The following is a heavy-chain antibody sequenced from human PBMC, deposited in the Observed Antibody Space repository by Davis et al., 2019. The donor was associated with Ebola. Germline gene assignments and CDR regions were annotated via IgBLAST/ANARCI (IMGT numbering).Heavy chain of an antibody. J-gene: IGHJ6*02. CDR2: IRSKAHSYAT. D-gene: IGHD2-2*02. V-gene: IGHV3-73*01. Sequence: GESLMISCAAPGFTFSGSAMHRVRQASGKGLEWVGRIRSKAHSYATAYAAPVKGRFTISRDDSKKTAHLQMNSLKTEDTAVYYCASIRYYYYGMDVWGQGTTVTVSS. CDR3: ASIRYYYYGMDV. CDR1: GFTFSGSA.